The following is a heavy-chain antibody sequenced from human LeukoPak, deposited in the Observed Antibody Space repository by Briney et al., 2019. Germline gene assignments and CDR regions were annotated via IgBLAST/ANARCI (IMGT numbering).Heavy chain of an antibody. CDR1: GYTFTSYG. Sequence: ASVTVSCKASGYTFTSYGISWVRQAPGQGLEWMGWISAYNGNTNYAQKFQGRVTMTRDTSISTAYMELSRLRSDDTAVYYCARGSFKVVGATERFDYYFDYWGQGTLVTVSS. V-gene: IGHV1-18*01. CDR2: ISAYNGNT. D-gene: IGHD1-26*01. J-gene: IGHJ4*02. CDR3: ARGSFKVVGATERFDYYFDY.